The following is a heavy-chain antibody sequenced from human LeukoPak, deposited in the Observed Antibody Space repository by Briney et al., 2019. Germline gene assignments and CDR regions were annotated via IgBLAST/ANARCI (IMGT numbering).Heavy chain of an antibody. CDR3: ARDHAVAAAVYFFDY. CDR2: IADDGNDK. D-gene: IGHD6-13*01. V-gene: IGHV3-30-3*01. CDR1: GFTFSSYP. Sequence: GGSLRLSCAASGFTFSSYPIHWVRQAPAKGLERVAVIADDGNDKRYADSVKGRFTISRDNSKNTVYLQMSSLRTEDTAVYYCARDHAVAAAVYFFDYWGQGTLVTVSS. J-gene: IGHJ4*02.